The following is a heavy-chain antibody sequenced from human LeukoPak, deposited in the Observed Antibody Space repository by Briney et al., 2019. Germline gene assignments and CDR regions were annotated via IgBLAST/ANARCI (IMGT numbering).Heavy chain of an antibody. V-gene: IGHV3-21*01. Sequence: GGSLRLSCAASGFTFSTYSMNWVRQAPGKGLEWVSSITSSSRYIYYADSVKGRFTISRDNAKNTLDLQMSSLRAEDTAVYYCARVDCSGGSCYFDYWGQGTLVTVSS. CDR1: GFTFSTYS. D-gene: IGHD2-15*01. CDR3: ARVDCSGGSCYFDY. CDR2: ITSSSRYI. J-gene: IGHJ4*02.